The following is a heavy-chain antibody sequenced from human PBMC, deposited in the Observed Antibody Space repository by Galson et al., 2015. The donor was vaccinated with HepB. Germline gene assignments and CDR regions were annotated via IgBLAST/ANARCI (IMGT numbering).Heavy chain of an antibody. CDR2: ISWNSGSI. V-gene: IGHV3-9*01. D-gene: IGHD2-2*01. Sequence: SLRLSCAASGFIFDDYAMHWVRQAPGKGLEWVSGISWNSGSIGYAAPVKGRFTISRDDSKNTLYLQMNSLKTEDTAVYYCTSQYQLLEFDYWGQGTLVTVSS. CDR3: TSQYQLLEFDY. CDR1: GFIFDDYA. J-gene: IGHJ4*02.